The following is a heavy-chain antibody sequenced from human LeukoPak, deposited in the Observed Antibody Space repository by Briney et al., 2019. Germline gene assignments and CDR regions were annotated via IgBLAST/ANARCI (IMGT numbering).Heavy chain of an antibody. V-gene: IGHV1-2*02. J-gene: IGHJ4*02. D-gene: IGHD2-21*01. Sequence: ASVMVSCKASGYTFTGYYMHWVRQAPGQGLEWMGWINPNTGDTNYAQKFQGRVTMTRDTSITTVYMEISRLTSDDTALFYCAVAPGDYWGQGTLVTVSS. CDR2: INPNTGDT. CDR3: AVAPGDY. CDR1: GYTFTGYY.